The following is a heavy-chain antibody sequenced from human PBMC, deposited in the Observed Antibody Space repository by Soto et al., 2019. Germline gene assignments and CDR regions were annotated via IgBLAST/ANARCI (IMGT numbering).Heavy chain of an antibody. Sequence: SETLSLTCTVSGGSISSGGYYWRWIRQHPGKGLEWIGYIYYSGSTYYNPSLKSRVTISVDTSKNQFSLKLSSVTAADTAVYYCARDDGMDAFDIWGQGTMVTVSS. CDR1: GGSISSGGYY. CDR3: ARDDGMDAFDI. J-gene: IGHJ3*02. V-gene: IGHV4-31*03. CDR2: IYYSGST.